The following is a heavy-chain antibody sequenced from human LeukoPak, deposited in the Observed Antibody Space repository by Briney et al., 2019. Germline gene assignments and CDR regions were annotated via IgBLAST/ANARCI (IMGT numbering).Heavy chain of an antibody. V-gene: IGHV3-74*01. D-gene: IGHD4-17*01. CDR3: SRSTVSLVD. CDR2: INYDGSST. J-gene: IGHJ4*02. Sequence: PGGSLRLSCAASGFTFSNYWMRWVRQAPGKGLVWVSHINYDGSSTTYADSVKGRVTISRDNAKNTLYLQMNSLRVEDTAVYYCSRSTVSLVDWGQGTLVTVSS. CDR1: GFTFSNYW.